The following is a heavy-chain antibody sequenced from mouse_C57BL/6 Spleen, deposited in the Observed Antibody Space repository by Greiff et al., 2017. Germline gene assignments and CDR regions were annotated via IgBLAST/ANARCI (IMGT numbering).Heavy chain of an antibody. CDR3: ASWDFTMEPYYAMDY. Sequence: EVKLMESGPGLVKPSQSLSLTCSVTGYSITSGYYWNWIRQFPGNKLEWMGYISYDGSNNYNPSLKNRISITRDTSKNQFFLKLNSVTTEDTATYYCASWDFTMEPYYAMDYWGQGTSVTVSS. CDR2: ISYDGSN. V-gene: IGHV3-6*01. CDR1: GYSITSGYY. D-gene: IGHD1-1*02. J-gene: IGHJ4*01.